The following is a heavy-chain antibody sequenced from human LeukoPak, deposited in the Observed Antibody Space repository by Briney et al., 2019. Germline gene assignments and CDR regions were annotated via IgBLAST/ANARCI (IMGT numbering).Heavy chain of an antibody. CDR3: ARMWDIVVVPAAMVDY. CDR2: INPNSGGT. Sequence: ASVKVSCKASGYTFTSYGISWVRQAPGQGLEWMGWINPNSGGTNYAQKFQGRVTMTRDTSISTAYMELSRLRSDDTAVYYCARMWDIVVVPAAMVDYWGQGTLVTVSS. CDR1: GYTFTSYG. D-gene: IGHD2-2*01. J-gene: IGHJ4*02. V-gene: IGHV1-2*02.